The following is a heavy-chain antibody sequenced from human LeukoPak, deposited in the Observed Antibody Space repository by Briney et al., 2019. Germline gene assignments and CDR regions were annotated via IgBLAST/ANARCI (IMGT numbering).Heavy chain of an antibody. CDR2: IYPGDSDT. J-gene: IGHJ4*02. V-gene: IGHV5-51*01. CDR3: ARLTYYYDSSGLPGSYYFDY. Sequence: PGESLKISCKGSGYSFSSNWIGWVRQVPGKGLEWMGIIYPGDSDTRYSPSFQGQVTISADRSISTAYLQWSSLRASDTAIYYCARLTYYYDSSGLPGSYYFDYWGQGTLVTVSS. D-gene: IGHD3-22*01. CDR1: GYSFSSNW.